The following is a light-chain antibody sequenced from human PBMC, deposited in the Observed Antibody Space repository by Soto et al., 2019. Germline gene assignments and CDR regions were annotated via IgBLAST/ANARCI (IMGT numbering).Light chain of an antibody. CDR3: QSYDSSLSGYV. V-gene: IGLV1-40*01. CDR1: SSNIGAGYD. J-gene: IGLJ1*01. Sequence: QSVLTQPPSVSGAPGQRVTISCTGSSSNIGAGYDVHWYQQLPGTPPKLLIYGNSNRPSGVPDRFSGSKSGTSASLAITGLQSEDEADYYCQSYDSSLSGYVFGTGTKLTVL. CDR2: GNS.